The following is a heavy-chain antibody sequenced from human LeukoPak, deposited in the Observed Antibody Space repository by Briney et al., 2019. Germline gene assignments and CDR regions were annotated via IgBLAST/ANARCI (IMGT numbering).Heavy chain of an antibody. CDR1: GFTFSDYW. D-gene: IGHD3-10*01. Sequence: GGSLRLSCAASGFTFSDYWMTWVRQAPGKGLEWVANIKPDGSEKYYVDSVKGRFTISRDNAKNSLYLQMNSLRAEDTAVYYCARGSSFGYWGQGTLVTASS. CDR2: IKPDGSEK. J-gene: IGHJ4*02. V-gene: IGHV3-7*01. CDR3: ARGSSFGY.